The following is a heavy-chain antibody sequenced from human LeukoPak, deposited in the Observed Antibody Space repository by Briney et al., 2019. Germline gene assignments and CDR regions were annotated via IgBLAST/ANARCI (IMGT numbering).Heavy chain of an antibody. J-gene: IGHJ6*02. CDR2: ISYDGSNK. V-gene: IGHV3-30*03. D-gene: IGHD2-2*02. CDR3: ARISRYCSSTSCYTYYYYYGMDV. Sequence: GGSLRLSWAASGFTFSSYGMHWVRQAPGKGLEWVAVISYDGSNKYYADSVKGRFTISRDNSKNTLYLQMNSLRAEDTAVYYCARISRYCSSTSCYTYYYYYGMDVWGQGTTVTVSS. CDR1: GFTFSSYG.